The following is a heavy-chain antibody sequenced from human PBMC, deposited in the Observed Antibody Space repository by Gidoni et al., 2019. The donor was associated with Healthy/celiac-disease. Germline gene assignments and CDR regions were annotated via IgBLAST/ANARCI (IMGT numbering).Heavy chain of an antibody. CDR2: IYTSGST. D-gene: IGHD4-17*01. Sequence: QVQLQESGPGLVKPSQTLSLTCTVSGGSISSGSYYWSWIRQPAGKGLEWIGRIYTSGSTNYNPSLKSRVTISVDTSKNQFSLKLSSVTAADTAVYYCARAPDYGDYALYYFDYWGQGTLVTVSS. V-gene: IGHV4-61*02. CDR3: ARAPDYGDYALYYFDY. CDR1: GGSISSGSYY. J-gene: IGHJ4*02.